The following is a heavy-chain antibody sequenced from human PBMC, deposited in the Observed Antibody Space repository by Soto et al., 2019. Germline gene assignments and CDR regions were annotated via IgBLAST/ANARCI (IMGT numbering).Heavy chain of an antibody. CDR3: GRGRVGATLDY. D-gene: IGHD1-26*01. CDR1: GGSISSGDYY. V-gene: IGHV4-30-4*01. Sequence: QVQLQESGPGLVKPSQTLSLTCTVSGGSISSGDYYWSWIRQPPGKGLEWIGYIYYSGSTYYNPSLKSRVTTTVDTSKKKFSLKLSSVAAADTAVYYCGRGRVGATLDYWGQGTLVTVSS. CDR2: IYYSGST. J-gene: IGHJ4*02.